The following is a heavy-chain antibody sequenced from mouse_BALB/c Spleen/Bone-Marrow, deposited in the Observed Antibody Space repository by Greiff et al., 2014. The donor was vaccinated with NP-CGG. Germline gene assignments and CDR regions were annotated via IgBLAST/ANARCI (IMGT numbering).Heavy chain of an antibody. Sequence: EVKLVESGAELVKPGASVKLSCTASGFNIKDTYMHWVKQRPEQGLEWIGRIDPANGNTKYDPKFQGKATITADTSSNTAYLQLSSLTSEDTAVYYCASYVYGYYFDYWGQGITLTVSS. CDR3: ASYVYGYYFDY. CDR1: GFNIKDTY. J-gene: IGHJ2*01. D-gene: IGHD2-2*01. V-gene: IGHV14-3*02. CDR2: IDPANGNT.